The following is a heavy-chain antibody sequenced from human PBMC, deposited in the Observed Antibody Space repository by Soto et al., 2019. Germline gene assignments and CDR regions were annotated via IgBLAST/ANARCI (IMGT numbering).Heavy chain of an antibody. CDR2: IGGTGQYT. J-gene: IGHJ6*02. CDR3: AKGGTSHIYGIDV. CDR1: GFTFQNFA. V-gene: IGHV3-23*01. D-gene: IGHD2-2*01. Sequence: EVQLLETGGGLVQPGGSLRLSCTASGFTFQNFAINWVRQAPGKGLEWVSIIGGTGQYTYYADSVRGRFTFSRDNSENTVYLEMNSLRAEDTAIYFCAKGGTSHIYGIDVWGPGTTVIVSS.